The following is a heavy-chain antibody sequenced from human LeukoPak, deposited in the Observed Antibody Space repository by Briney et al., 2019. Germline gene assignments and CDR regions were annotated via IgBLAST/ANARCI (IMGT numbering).Heavy chain of an antibody. Sequence: SETLSLTCTVSGGSISSYSWSWVRQPPGQGLEWIGYIYYSGSTNYYPSLKSRVTISVDTSKNHFSLKLSSVTAADTAVYYCASYSIAAAGTFDYWGQGTLVTVSS. CDR3: ASYSIAAAGTFDY. D-gene: IGHD6-13*01. V-gene: IGHV4-59*01. CDR1: GGSISSYS. CDR2: IYYSGST. J-gene: IGHJ4*02.